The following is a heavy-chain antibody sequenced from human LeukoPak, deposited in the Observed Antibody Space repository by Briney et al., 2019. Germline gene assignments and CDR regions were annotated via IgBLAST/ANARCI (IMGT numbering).Heavy chain of an antibody. Sequence: GGSLRLSCAASGFTFSSYAMSWVRQAPGKGLEWVSANSGSGGSTYYADSVKGRFTISRDNSKNTLYLQMNSLRAEDTAVYYCAKSLGYCSGGSCLPLGYFDYWGQGTLVTVSS. CDR1: GFTFSSYA. D-gene: IGHD2-15*01. V-gene: IGHV3-23*01. CDR2: NSGSGGST. CDR3: AKSLGYCSGGSCLPLGYFDY. J-gene: IGHJ4*02.